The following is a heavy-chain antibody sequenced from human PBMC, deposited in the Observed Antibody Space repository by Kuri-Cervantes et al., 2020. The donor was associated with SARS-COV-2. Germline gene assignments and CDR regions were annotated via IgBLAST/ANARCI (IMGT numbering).Heavy chain of an antibody. CDR3: ASDAYDFWSGYSIALFDYFDY. Sequence: GGSLRLSCAASGFTFSSYAMHWVRQAPGKGLEWVAVISYDGSNKYYADSVKGRFTISRDSSKNTLYLQMNSLRAEDTAVYYCASDAYDFWSGYSIALFDYFDYWGQGTLVTVSS. CDR2: ISYDGSNK. J-gene: IGHJ4*02. V-gene: IGHV3-30-3*01. D-gene: IGHD3-3*01. CDR1: GFTFSSYA.